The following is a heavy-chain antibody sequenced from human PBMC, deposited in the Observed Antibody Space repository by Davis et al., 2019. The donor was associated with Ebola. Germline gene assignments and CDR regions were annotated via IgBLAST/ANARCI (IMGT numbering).Heavy chain of an antibody. CDR2: INPNSGGT. Sequence: ASVKVSCKASGYTFTGYYMHWVRQAPGQGLEWMGWINPNSGGTNYAQKFQGRVTMTRDTSTSTAYMELRSLRSDDTAVYYCARSSKVDWYFDLWGRGTLVTVSS. V-gene: IGHV1-2*02. D-gene: IGHD2-2*01. J-gene: IGHJ2*01. CDR3: ARSSKVDWYFDL. CDR1: GYTFTGYY.